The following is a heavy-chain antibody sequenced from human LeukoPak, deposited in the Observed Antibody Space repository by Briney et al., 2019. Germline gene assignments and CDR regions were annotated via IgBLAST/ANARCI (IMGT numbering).Heavy chain of an antibody. CDR3: ARTVVELGKSDYFDN. J-gene: IGHJ4*02. D-gene: IGHD3-22*01. CDR2: IYAGGST. Sequence: GGSLRLSCAASGFTVSSNYMSWVRQAPGKGLEWVSVIYAGGSTYYPDSVRGRFTISRDNSKNTLYLQMNNLRAEDTAVYYCARTVVELGKSDYFDNWGQGTLVTVSS. CDR1: GFTVSSNY. V-gene: IGHV3-66*01.